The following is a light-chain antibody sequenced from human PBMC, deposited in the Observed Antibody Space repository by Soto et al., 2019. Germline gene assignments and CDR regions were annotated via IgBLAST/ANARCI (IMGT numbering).Light chain of an antibody. CDR1: QSVSIF. J-gene: IGKJ2*01. Sequence: EIVLTQSLPTLSLSPGERVTLSCRASQSVSIFLAWYQQKVGQPPRLLIYDASKRATGVPVRFSGSGSGTDFTLTISSLEREDFAVYYCQHRFNWPRTFGQGTKLEI. CDR3: QHRFNWPRT. CDR2: DAS. V-gene: IGKV3-11*01.